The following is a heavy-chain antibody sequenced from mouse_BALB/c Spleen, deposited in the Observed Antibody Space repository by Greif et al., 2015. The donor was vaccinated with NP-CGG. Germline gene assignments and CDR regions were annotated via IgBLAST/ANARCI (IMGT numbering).Heavy chain of an antibody. V-gene: IGHV1-87*01. CDR2: IYPGDGDT. CDR1: GYTFTSYW. Sequence: VKLVESGAELARPGASVKLSCKASGYTFTSYWMQWVKQRPGQGLEWIGAIYPGDGDTRYTQKFKGKATLTADKSSSTAYMQLSSLASEDSAVYYCARGENYRYSDYWGQGTTLTVSS. J-gene: IGHJ2*01. CDR3: ARGENYRYSDY. D-gene: IGHD2-14*01.